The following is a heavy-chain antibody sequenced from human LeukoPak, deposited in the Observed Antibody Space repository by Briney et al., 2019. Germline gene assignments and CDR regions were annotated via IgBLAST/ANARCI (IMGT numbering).Heavy chain of an antibody. CDR1: GFTFSDYS. Sequence: PGGSLRLSCAASGFTFSDYSMNWVRQAPGQGLEWVSQISSSGSTMYYADSVKGRFTISRDNAKNSLYLQMNSLRDEDTAVYYCASVYSRGGDYWGQGTLVTVSS. CDR3: ASVYSRGGDY. CDR2: ISSSGSTM. J-gene: IGHJ4*02. V-gene: IGHV3-48*02. D-gene: IGHD2-21*01.